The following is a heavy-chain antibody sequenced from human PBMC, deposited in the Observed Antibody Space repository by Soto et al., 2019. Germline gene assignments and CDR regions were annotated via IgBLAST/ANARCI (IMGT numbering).Heavy chain of an antibody. Sequence: GGSMRLSCAVSGFTFDDYAMHWVRQVPGKGLEWVSGINWNSGSIGYADSVKGRFAISRDNAKNSLHLQMNSLRAEDTAFYYCVKDESINWYSGHFRHWGQGTLVTVSS. CDR3: VKDESINWYSGHFRH. CDR1: GFTFDDYA. D-gene: IGHD6-13*01. J-gene: IGHJ1*01. CDR2: INWNSGSI. V-gene: IGHV3-9*01.